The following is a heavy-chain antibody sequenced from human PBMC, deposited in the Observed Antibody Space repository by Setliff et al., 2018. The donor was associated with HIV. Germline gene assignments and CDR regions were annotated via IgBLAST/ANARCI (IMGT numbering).Heavy chain of an antibody. Sequence: PSETLSLTCTVSGGSISSYYWSWIRQPPGKGLEWIGYIYYSGSTNYNPPLKSRVTISVDTSKNQFSLKLSSVTAADTAVYYCASLLGYCSGGSCYSGWFDPWGQGTLVTVSS. V-gene: IGHV4-59*01. CDR1: GGSISSYY. D-gene: IGHD2-15*01. J-gene: IGHJ5*02. CDR2: IYYSGST. CDR3: ASLLGYCSGGSCYSGWFDP.